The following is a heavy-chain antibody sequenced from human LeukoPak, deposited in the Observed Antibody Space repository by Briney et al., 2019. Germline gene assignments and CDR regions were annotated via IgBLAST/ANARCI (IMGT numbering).Heavy chain of an antibody. CDR1: GGSFTSTNW. V-gene: IGHV4-4*02. CDR3: AREGGFYRPLDY. Sequence: SETLSLTCDASGGSFTSTNWWTWVRPPPGKGLEWIGEVHLDGRTNYNPSLKSRLIMSVDLPENHISLKLTSVTAADTAVYYCAREGGFYRPLDYSGQGTLVTVSS. D-gene: IGHD3-3*01. CDR2: VHLDGRT. J-gene: IGHJ4*02.